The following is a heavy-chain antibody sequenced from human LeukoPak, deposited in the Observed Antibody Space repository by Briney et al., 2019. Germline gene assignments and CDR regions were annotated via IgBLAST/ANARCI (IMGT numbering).Heavy chain of an antibody. CDR3: ARGDRRRAFDI. V-gene: IGHV4-59*01. CDR1: GGSISSYY. J-gene: IGHJ3*02. CDR2: IYYSGST. D-gene: IGHD3-16*01. Sequence: SETLSLTCTVSGGSISSYYWSWIRQPPGKGLEWIGYIYYSGSTNYNPSLKSRVTISVDTSKNQFSLKLSSVTAADTAVYYCARGDRRRAFDIWGQGTMVTVSS.